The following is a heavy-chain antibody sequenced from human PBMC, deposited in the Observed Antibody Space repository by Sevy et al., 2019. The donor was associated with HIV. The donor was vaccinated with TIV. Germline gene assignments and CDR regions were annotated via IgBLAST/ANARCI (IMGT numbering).Heavy chain of an antibody. D-gene: IGHD3-10*01. CDR1: GGSISSGDYY. CDR3: ARILYYYGSGSYYENFDY. CDR2: IYYSGST. V-gene: IGHV4-30-4*01. Sequence: SETLSLTCTVSGGSISSGDYYWSWIRQPPGKGLEWIGYIYYSGSTYYNPSLKSRVTISVDTSKNQFSLKLSSVTAADTAVYYCARILYYYGSGSYYENFDYWGQGTLVTVS. J-gene: IGHJ4*02.